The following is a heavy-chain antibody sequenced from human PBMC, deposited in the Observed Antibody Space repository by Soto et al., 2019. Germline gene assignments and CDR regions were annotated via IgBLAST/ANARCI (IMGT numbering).Heavy chain of an antibody. Sequence: LRLSCAASGFTFSSYGMHWVRQAPGKGLEWVAVISYDGSNKYYADSVKGRFTISRDNSKNTLYLQMNSLRAEDTAVYYCAKPGTTSCFDYWGQGTLVTVS. CDR1: GFTFSSYG. D-gene: IGHD1-7*01. J-gene: IGHJ4*02. V-gene: IGHV3-30*18. CDR3: AKPGTTSCFDY. CDR2: ISYDGSNK.